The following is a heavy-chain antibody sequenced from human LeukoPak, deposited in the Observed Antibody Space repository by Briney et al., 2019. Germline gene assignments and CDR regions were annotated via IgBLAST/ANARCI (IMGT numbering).Heavy chain of an antibody. Sequence: SETLSLTCAVYGGSFSGYYWSWLRQPPGKGLEWIGEINHSGSTNHNPSLKSRVTISVDTSKNQFSLKLSSVTDADTAVYYCARAVGYLDAFDIWGQGTMVTVSS. J-gene: IGHJ3*02. CDR2: INHSGST. CDR3: ARAVGYLDAFDI. D-gene: IGHD2-2*03. V-gene: IGHV4-34*01. CDR1: GGSFSGYY.